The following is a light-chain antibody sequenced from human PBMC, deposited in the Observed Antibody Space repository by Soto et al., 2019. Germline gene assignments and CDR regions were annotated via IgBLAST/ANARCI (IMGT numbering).Light chain of an antibody. Sequence: EIVMTQSPATLSVVPGERTTRPCRASQTVSSNLAWYQQKPGQAPRLLIYGASTRAIDIPARFSGSGSETELTLTISSLQSEDFALYYCQQYNDWPLTFGQGTKVDIK. CDR3: QQYNDWPLT. CDR1: QTVSSN. CDR2: GAS. J-gene: IGKJ1*01. V-gene: IGKV3-15*01.